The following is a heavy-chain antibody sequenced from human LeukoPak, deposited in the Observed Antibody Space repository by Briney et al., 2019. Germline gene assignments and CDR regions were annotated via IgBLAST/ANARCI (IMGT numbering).Heavy chain of an antibody. CDR2: ISYDGSNK. J-gene: IGHJ4*02. D-gene: IGHD3-9*01. Sequence: GGSLRLSCAASGFTFSNFGMYWVRQAPGKGLEWVAVISYDGSNKSYADSVKGRFTISRDNSKNTLYRQMNSLRGEDTAVYYCAKGIVTGYPALDYWGQGTLVTVSS. CDR3: AKGIVTGYPALDY. CDR1: GFTFSNFG. V-gene: IGHV3-30*18.